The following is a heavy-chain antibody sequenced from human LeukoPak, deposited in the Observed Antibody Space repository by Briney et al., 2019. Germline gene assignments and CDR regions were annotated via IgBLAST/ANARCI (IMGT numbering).Heavy chain of an antibody. D-gene: IGHD6-13*01. Sequence: GGSLRLSCAASGFTFSNYAMTWVRQAPGKVLESVSSISGSADDTYYADSVKGRFTISRDNPKNTLYLQMTSLRAEDTAAYYCSKGGRSSSCHLCPDYWGQGTLVTVSS. CDR2: ISGSADDT. V-gene: IGHV3-23*01. CDR1: GFTFSNYA. J-gene: IGHJ4*02. CDR3: SKGGRSSSCHLCPDY.